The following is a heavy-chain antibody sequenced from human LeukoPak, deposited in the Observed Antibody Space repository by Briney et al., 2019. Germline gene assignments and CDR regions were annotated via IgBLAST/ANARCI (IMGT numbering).Heavy chain of an antibody. J-gene: IGHJ6*02. V-gene: IGHV4-59*02. D-gene: IGHD4-11*01. CDR1: GGSVSGYY. Sequence: SETLSLTCVVSGGSVSGYYWGWIRQPPGRGLEWIGYVYYSGSTNYNPSFKSRITISVDTSRNQFSLQLSSVTAADTAVYYCARRGIYSKTMDVWGQGTTVTVSS. CDR3: ARRGIYSKTMDV. CDR2: VYYSGST.